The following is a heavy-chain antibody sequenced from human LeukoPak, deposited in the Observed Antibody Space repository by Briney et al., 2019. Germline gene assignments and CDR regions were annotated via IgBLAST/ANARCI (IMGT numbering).Heavy chain of an antibody. Sequence: LETLSLTCSVSGGSLTTGYWPWIRQPPLKGLEWIGYKYDGRPANINPSLRSRATISVDTSKNQFSLQLTSVPAAGTAIYYCAKTSRYNYDPFDSWGQGTLVTVSS. CDR3: AKTSRYNYDPFDS. J-gene: IGHJ4*02. V-gene: IGHV4-59*01. D-gene: IGHD3-16*01. CDR2: KYDGRPA. CDR1: GGSLTTGY.